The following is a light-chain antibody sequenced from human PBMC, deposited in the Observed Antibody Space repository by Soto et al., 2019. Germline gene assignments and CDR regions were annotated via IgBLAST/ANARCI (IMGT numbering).Light chain of an antibody. CDR3: QQRSNWHPIT. J-gene: IGKJ5*01. V-gene: IGKV3D-11*01. CDR1: QGVSSY. Sequence: EIVLTQSPATLSLSPGERATLSCRASQGVSSYLAWYQQKPGQAPRLLIYDASNRATGIPARFSGSGPGTDFTLTISSLEPEDFAVYYCQQRSNWHPITFGQGTRL. CDR2: DAS.